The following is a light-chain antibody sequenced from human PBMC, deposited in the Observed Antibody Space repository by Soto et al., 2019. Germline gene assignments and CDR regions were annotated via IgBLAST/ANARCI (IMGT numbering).Light chain of an antibody. CDR3: RQYGRSLELA. CDR1: QTVSNNF. V-gene: IGKV3-20*01. CDR2: GAS. Sequence: IVLTQSPGTLSLSPGERATLSCRASQTVSNNFLAWYQEKPGRGPRLLIYGASTRATGIPDRFSGSGSGTDFTLTISRLDPEDFAVYYCRQYGRSLELAVGAGTKVEIK. J-gene: IGKJ4*01.